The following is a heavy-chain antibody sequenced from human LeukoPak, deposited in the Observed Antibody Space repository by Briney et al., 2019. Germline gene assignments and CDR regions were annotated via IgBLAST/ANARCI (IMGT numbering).Heavy chain of an antibody. J-gene: IGHJ3*02. CDR3: AGLEDTITMVRGVHDAFDI. CDR2: IYYSGST. CDR1: GYSINSGYF. V-gene: IGHV4-61*01. D-gene: IGHD3-10*01. Sequence: SETLSLTCTVSGYSINSGYFWSWIRQPPGQGLEWIGYIYYSGSTNYNPSLKSRVTISVDTSKNQFSLKLSSVTAADTAVYYCAGLEDTITMVRGVHDAFDIWGQGTMVTVSS.